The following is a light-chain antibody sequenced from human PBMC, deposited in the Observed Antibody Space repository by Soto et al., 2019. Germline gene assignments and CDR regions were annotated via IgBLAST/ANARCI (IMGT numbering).Light chain of an antibody. Sequence: DIQMTQSPSSLSASVGHRVTITCRASQRVGSYLNWYQQKPGKAPTLLIYSASELQSGVSSRFSGSGSGTDFTLTLRNLQPEDFAVYYCQQSHNTPLTFGQGTKVEI. V-gene: IGKV1-39*01. J-gene: IGKJ1*01. CDR2: SAS. CDR3: QQSHNTPLT. CDR1: QRVGSY.